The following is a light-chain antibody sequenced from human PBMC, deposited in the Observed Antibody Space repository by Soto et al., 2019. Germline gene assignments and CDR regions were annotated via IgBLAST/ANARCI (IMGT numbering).Light chain of an antibody. Sequence: DIQMTQSPSTLSASVGDRVTITCRASQSISSWLAWYQQKPGKAPKLLIYKASSLESGGPSRFSGSGSGTEFTITSSSLQPDDFATYYCQQYNSYSTFGQGTKVEIE. CDR1: QSISSW. CDR3: QQYNSYST. CDR2: KAS. V-gene: IGKV1-5*03. J-gene: IGKJ1*01.